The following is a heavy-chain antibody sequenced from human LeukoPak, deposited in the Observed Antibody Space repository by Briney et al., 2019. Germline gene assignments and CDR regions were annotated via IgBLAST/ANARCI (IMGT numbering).Heavy chain of an antibody. J-gene: IGHJ4*02. CDR2: ISYDGTNK. CDR3: AKDDLRNYDSSGCFDY. D-gene: IGHD3-22*01. V-gene: IGHV3-30*18. CDR1: GFTFSSYG. Sequence: GGSLRLSCAASGFTFSSYGMHWVRQAPGKGLEWVAVISYDGTNKYYADSVKGRFTISRDNSKNTLYLQMNSLRGEDSALYYCAKDDLRNYDSSGCFDYWGQGTLVTVSS.